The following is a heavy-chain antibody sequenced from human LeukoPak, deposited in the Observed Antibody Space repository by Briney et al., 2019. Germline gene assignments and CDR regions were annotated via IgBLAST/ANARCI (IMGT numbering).Heavy chain of an antibody. D-gene: IGHD2-2*01. CDR3: AREGSTSRLIDY. CDR1: GGSFSGYY. V-gene: IGHV4-34*01. CDR2: INHSGST. J-gene: IGHJ4*02. Sequence: SETLSLTCAVYGGSFSGYYWSWIRQPPGKGLEWIGEINHSGSTNYNPSLKSRVTISVDTSKNQFSLKLSSVTAADTAVYYCAREGSTSRLIDYWGQGTLVTVSS.